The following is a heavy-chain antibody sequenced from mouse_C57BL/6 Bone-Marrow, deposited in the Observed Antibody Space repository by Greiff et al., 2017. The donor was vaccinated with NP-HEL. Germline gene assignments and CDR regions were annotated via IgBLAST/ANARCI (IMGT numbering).Heavy chain of an antibody. CDR3: ARQGITTVVAPGDV. D-gene: IGHD1-1*01. CDR2: ISNGGGST. Sequence: EVKLVESGGGLVQPGGSLKLSCAASGFTFSDYYMYWVRQTPEKRLEWVAYISNGGGSTYYPGTVKGRFTLSGDKAKNTLYLQMSRLNSEDTAMYDCARQGITTVVAPGDVWGTGTTVTVSS. V-gene: IGHV5-12*01. J-gene: IGHJ1*03. CDR1: GFTFSDYY.